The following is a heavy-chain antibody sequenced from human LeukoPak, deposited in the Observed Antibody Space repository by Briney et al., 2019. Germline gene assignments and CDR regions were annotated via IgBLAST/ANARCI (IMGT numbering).Heavy chain of an antibody. J-gene: IGHJ6*03. Sequence: PGGSLRLSCAASGFTFSSYGMHWVRQAPGKGLEWVAFIRFDGSNKYYADSVEGRFTISRDNSKNTLYLQMNGLRAEDTAVYYCAKGNSGGDCYTYYYFYMDVWGKGTTVTVSS. V-gene: IGHV3-30*02. D-gene: IGHD2-21*02. CDR2: IRFDGSNK. CDR3: AKGNSGGDCYTYYYFYMDV. CDR1: GFTFSSYG.